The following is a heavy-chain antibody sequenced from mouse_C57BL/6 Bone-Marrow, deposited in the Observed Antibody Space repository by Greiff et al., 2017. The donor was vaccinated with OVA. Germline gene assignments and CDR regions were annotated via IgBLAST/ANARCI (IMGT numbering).Heavy chain of an antibody. CDR3: ARRGYYDYFDY. Sequence: QVQLQQPGAELVRPGSSVKLSCKASGYTFTSYWMHWVKQRPIQGLEWIGNIDPSDSETHYNQKFKDKATLTVDKSSSTAYMQLSSLTSEDSAVYYCARRGYYDYFDYWGKGTTLTVSS. CDR2: IDPSDSET. D-gene: IGHD1-1*01. J-gene: IGHJ2*01. V-gene: IGHV1-52*01. CDR1: GYTFTSYW.